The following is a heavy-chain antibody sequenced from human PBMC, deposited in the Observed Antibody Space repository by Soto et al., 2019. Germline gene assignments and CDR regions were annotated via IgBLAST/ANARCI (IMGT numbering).Heavy chain of an antibody. CDR2: ISYDGSNK. Sequence: GESLKISCAASGFTFSSYGMHWVRQAPGKGLEWVAVISYDGSNKYYADSVKGRFTISRDNSKNTLYLQMNSLRAEDTAVYYCAKSARVVVAATLDYWGQGTLVTVSS. J-gene: IGHJ4*02. V-gene: IGHV3-30*18. CDR1: GFTFSSYG. D-gene: IGHD2-15*01. CDR3: AKSARVVVAATLDY.